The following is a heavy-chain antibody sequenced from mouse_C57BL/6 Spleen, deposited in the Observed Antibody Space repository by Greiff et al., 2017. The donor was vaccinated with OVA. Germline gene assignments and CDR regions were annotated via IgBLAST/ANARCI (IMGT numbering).Heavy chain of an antibody. J-gene: IGHJ4*01. D-gene: IGHD4-1*02. CDR3: ARPNWDVAAMDY. CDR1: GFTFSDYG. CDR2: ISSGSSTI. V-gene: IGHV5-17*01. Sequence: VKVVESGGGLVKPGGSLKLSCAASGFTFSDYGMHWVRQAPEKGLEWVAYISSGSSTIYYADTVKGRFTISRDNAKNTLFLQMTSLRSEDTAMYYCARPNWDVAAMDYWGQGTSVTVSS.